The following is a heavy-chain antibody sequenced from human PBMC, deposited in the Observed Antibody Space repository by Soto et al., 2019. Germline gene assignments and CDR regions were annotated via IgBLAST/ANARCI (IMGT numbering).Heavy chain of an antibody. V-gene: IGHV4-59*01. J-gene: IGHJ4*02. Sequence: PSETLSLTCTVSGGPISSYYWSWIRQPPGKGLEWIGYIYYSGSTNYNPSLKSRVTISVDTSKNQFSLKLSSVTAADTAVYYCARSRYSGYDSVDYWGQGTLVTVSS. CDR2: IYYSGST. CDR1: GGPISSYY. CDR3: ARSRYSGYDSVDY. D-gene: IGHD5-12*01.